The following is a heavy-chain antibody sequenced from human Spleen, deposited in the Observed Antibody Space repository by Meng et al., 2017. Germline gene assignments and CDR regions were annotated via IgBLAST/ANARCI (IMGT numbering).Heavy chain of an antibody. CDR1: GGSISTSGYY. J-gene: IGHJ5*02. Sequence: QPQLQESGPGLVKPSEALSLTCGVSGGSISTSGYYWGWIRQPPGKGLEWIGSIGHSGVTYYTPSLRSRVTVSIDTSKNQFFLEVTSVTAADTAVYYCVRSSAWVRTGFDPWGQGTLVTSPQ. CDR3: VRSSAWVRTGFDP. V-gene: IGHV4-39*01. CDR2: IGHSGVT. D-gene: IGHD6-19*01.